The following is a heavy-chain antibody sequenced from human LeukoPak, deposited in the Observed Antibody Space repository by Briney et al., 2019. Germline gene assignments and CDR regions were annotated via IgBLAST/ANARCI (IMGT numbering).Heavy chain of an antibody. CDR1: GCSFTTYG. CDR3: ARALYHTFDY. V-gene: IGHV1-18*01. CDR2: ISANNNNT. D-gene: IGHD2-2*01. Sequence: ASVTVSCKASGCSFTTYGISWVRQAPGQGLEWMGWISANNNNTDNVQKLQGRVTMTTDTSTSTAYMELRSLRSDDTAVYYCARALYHTFDYWGQGTLVTVSS. J-gene: IGHJ4*02.